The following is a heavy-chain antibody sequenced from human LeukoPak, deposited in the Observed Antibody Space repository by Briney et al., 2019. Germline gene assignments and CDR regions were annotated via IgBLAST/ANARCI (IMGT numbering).Heavy chain of an antibody. V-gene: IGHV1-3*01. CDR3: ATRVGPSEFDY. CDR2: INAGNGNT. CDR1: GYTFTSYA. D-gene: IGHD1-26*01. J-gene: IGHJ4*02. Sequence: ASVKVSCKASGYTFTSYAMHWVRQAPGQRLEWMGWINAGNGNTKYSQKFQGRVTITWNTSISTVYMELSSLRSEDTAVYYCATRVGPSEFDYWGQGTLVTVSS.